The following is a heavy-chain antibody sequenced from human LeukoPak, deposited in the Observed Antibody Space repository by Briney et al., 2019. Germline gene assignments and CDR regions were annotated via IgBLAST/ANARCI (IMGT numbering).Heavy chain of an antibody. V-gene: IGHV3-23*01. J-gene: IGHJ4*02. CDR1: GFTFSSYA. D-gene: IGHD3-10*01. CDR3: AKDSETYGSGAFDY. Sequence: GGSLRLSCAASGFTFSSYAMSWLRQGPGKGLEGGSAISGSGGSTYYADSVKGRFTISRDNSKNTLYLQMNSLRAEDTAVYYCAKDSETYGSGAFDYWGQGTLVTVSS. CDR2: ISGSGGST.